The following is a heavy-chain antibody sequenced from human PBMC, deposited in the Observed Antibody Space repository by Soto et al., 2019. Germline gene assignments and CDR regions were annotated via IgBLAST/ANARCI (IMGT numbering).Heavy chain of an antibody. CDR2: INAGNGNT. V-gene: IGHV1-3*01. CDR3: ARGGSLYWYFDL. Sequence: ASVKVSCKASGYTFTSDAMDWVRQAPGQRLEWMGWINAGNGNTKYSQKYQGRVTITRDTSASTAYMELSSLRSEDTAVYYCARGGSLYWYFDLWGRGTLVTVSS. CDR1: GYTFTSDA. J-gene: IGHJ2*01. D-gene: IGHD1-26*01.